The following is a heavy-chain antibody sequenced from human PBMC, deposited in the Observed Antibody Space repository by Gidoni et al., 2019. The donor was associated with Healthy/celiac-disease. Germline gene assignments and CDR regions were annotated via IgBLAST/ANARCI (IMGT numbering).Heavy chain of an antibody. CDR1: GGSISIYY. J-gene: IGHJ4*02. V-gene: IGHV4-59*01. D-gene: IGHD3-9*01. CDR3: ARDLTRLGLFDY. CDR2: IYYSGST. Sequence: QVQLQASGPGLVKPSETLSLTCTVSGGSISIYYWSWIRQPPGKGLEWIGYIYYSGSTNYNPSLKSRVTISVDTSKNQFSRKLSSVTAADTAVYYCARDLTRLGLFDYWGQGTLVTVSS.